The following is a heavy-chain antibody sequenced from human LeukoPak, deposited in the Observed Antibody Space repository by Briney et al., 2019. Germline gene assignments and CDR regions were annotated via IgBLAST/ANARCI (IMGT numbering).Heavy chain of an antibody. V-gene: IGHV4-30-2*01. CDR3: ARGSFGGSYGY. CDR2: IYHSGST. D-gene: IGHD1-26*01. Sequence: SETLSLTCTVSGGSISSGGYYWSWIRQPPGKGLEWIGYIYHSGSTYYNPSLKRRVTISLDRSKNQFSLKLRSVTAADTAVYYCARGSFGGSYGYWGQGTLVTVSS. CDR1: GGSISSGGYY. J-gene: IGHJ4*02.